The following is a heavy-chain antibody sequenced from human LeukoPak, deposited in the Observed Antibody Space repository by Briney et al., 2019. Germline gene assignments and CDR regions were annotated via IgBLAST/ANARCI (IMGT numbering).Heavy chain of an antibody. Sequence: SVKVSCKASGYTFTSYGISWVRQAPGQGFEWLAGITPMSGTTNYAQKFQGRLTVTTDESTTTAHMELSSLRSEDTALYYCARMGSRDKYTYFDSWGQGTLVTVSS. J-gene: IGHJ4*02. D-gene: IGHD2-2*02. V-gene: IGHV1-69*05. CDR2: ITPMSGTT. CDR1: GYTFTSYG. CDR3: ARMGSRDKYTYFDS.